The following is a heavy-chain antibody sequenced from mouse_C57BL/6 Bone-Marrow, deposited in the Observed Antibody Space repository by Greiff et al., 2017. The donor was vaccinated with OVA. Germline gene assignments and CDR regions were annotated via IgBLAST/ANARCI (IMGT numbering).Heavy chain of an antibody. V-gene: IGHV1-64*01. CDR2: INPNSGST. Sequence: VQLQQPGAELVKPGASVKLSCKASGYTFTSYWMHWVKQRPGQGLEWIGMINPNSGSTNYNAKFKSKATLTLDKSSSTAYMQLSSLTSEDAAVYYCARLGYDGYHGGQGTTLTVSS. J-gene: IGHJ2*01. D-gene: IGHD2-3*01. CDR3: ARLGYDGYH. CDR1: GYTFTSYW.